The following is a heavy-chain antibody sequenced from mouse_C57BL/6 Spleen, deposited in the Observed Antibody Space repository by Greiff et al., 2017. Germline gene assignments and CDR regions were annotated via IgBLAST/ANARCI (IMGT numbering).Heavy chain of an antibody. CDR3: VRGDYDGTWFAY. CDR2: INPSNGGT. CDR1: GCTFTSYW. J-gene: IGHJ3*01. Sequence: QVQLQQPGTELVKPGASVKLSCKASGCTFTSYWMHWVKQRPGQGLEWIGNINPSNGGTNYNEKFKSKATLTVDKSSSTAYMQLSSLTSEDSAVYYCVRGDYDGTWFAYWGQGTLVTVSA. D-gene: IGHD2-4*01. V-gene: IGHV1-53*01.